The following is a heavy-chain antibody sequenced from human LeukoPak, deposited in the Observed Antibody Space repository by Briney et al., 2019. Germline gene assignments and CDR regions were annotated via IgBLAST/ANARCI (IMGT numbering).Heavy chain of an antibody. J-gene: IGHJ4*02. CDR1: GGSLSSYY. Sequence: PSETLSLTCTVSGGSLSSYYWIWIRQPPGKGLEYIGYIFYSGQTNYNPSLKSRVTISVDTSKNQFSLKLSSVTAADTAVYYCARERSYDSSGSFGKPDYWGQGTLVTVSS. CDR3: ARERSYDSSGSFGKPDY. D-gene: IGHD3-22*01. V-gene: IGHV4-59*12. CDR2: IFYSGQT.